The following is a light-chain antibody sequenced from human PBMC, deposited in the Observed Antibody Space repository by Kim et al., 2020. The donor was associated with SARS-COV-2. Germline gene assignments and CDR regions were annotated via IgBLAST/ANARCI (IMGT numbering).Light chain of an antibody. V-gene: IGLV3-21*04. J-gene: IGLJ2*01. CDR2: YDS. Sequence: SYELTQPPSVSVAPGKTARVSCGGNSIGSKSVHWYQQKSGQAPVVVIYYDSDRPSGIPERFSGSNSGNTATLTISRVEAGDEAVYYCQVWDSSSDHRVVFGGGTQLTVL. CDR1: SIGSKS. CDR3: QVWDSSSDHRVV.